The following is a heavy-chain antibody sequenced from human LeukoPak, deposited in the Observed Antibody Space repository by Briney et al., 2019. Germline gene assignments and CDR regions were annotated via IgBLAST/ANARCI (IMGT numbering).Heavy chain of an antibody. CDR3: ARDGVSGSYSSDY. CDR2: INPNSGGT. D-gene: IGHD1-26*01. Sequence: ASVKVSCKASGYTFTGYYMHWVRQAPGQGLEWMGWINPNSGGTNYAQDFHGRVTMTRDTSISTAYMELSRLRSDDTAVYYCARDGVSGSYSSDYWGQGTLVTVSS. J-gene: IGHJ4*02. CDR1: GYTFTGYY. V-gene: IGHV1-2*02.